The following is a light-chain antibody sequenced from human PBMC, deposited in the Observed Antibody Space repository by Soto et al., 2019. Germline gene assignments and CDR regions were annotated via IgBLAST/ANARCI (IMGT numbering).Light chain of an antibody. J-gene: IGLJ2*01. V-gene: IGLV2-14*01. CDR3: CSYTDIAFDVV. CDR1: SSDIGDYDY. Sequence: QSVLTQPASVSGSPGQSITISCTGTSSDIGDYDYVSWYQHLPGKAPKLLIFDVTHRPSGVSDRFSGSKSGNTASLTISGVRPEDEADYYCCSYTDIAFDVVFGGGTQLTVL. CDR2: DVT.